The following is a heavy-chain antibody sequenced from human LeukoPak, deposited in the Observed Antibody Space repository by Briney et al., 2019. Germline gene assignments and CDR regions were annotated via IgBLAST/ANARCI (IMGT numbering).Heavy chain of an antibody. D-gene: IGHD6-6*01. CDR3: ARGRPRIAARRNWFDP. Sequence: SETLPLTCAVYGGSFSGYYWSWIRQPPGNGLEWIGEINHSGSTNYNPSLKSRVTISVDTSKNQFSLKLSSVTAADTAVYYCARGRPRIAARRNWFDPWGQGTLVTVSS. CDR1: GGSFSGYY. J-gene: IGHJ5*02. CDR2: INHSGST. V-gene: IGHV4-34*01.